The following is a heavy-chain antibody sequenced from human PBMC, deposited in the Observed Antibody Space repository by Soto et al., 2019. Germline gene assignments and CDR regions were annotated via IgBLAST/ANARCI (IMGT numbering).Heavy chain of an antibody. Sequence: AGGSLRLSCAASGFTFSSYGMHWVRQAPGKGLEWVAVISYDGSNKYYADSVKGRFTISRDNSKNTLYLQMNSLRAEDTAVYYCAKDHGYSYGIDYWGQGTLVTVSS. CDR2: ISYDGSNK. J-gene: IGHJ4*02. CDR1: GFTFSSYG. D-gene: IGHD5-18*01. CDR3: AKDHGYSYGIDY. V-gene: IGHV3-30*18.